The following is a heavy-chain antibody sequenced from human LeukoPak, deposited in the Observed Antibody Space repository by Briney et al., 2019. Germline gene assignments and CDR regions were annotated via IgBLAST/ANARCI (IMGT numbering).Heavy chain of an antibody. D-gene: IGHD4-17*01. CDR1: GFTFNMYA. CDR2: ISGSGGST. J-gene: IGHJ5*02. V-gene: IGHV3-23*01. CDR3: ATDRKSTMVTTGA. Sequence: GGSLRLSCAASGFTFNMYAMSWVRQAPGKGLEWVSGISGSGGSTDYADSVEGRFTISRDNSKNTLFLQMNNLRAEDTAVYYCATDRKSTMVTTGAWGQGTLVTVSS.